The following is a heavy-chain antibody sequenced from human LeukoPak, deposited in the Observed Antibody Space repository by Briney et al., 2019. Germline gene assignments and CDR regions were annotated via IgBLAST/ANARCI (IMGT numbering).Heavy chain of an antibody. CDR3: ARDQSGLWFGEPSGGFGP. V-gene: IGHV1-2*02. Sequence: GASVKVSCKASGYTFTGYYMHWVRQAPGQGLEWMGWINPNGGGTNYAQKFQGRVTMTRDTSISTAYMELSRLRSDDTAVYYCARDQSGLWFGEPSGGFGPWGQGTLVTVSS. J-gene: IGHJ5*02. D-gene: IGHD3-10*01. CDR2: INPNGGGT. CDR1: GYTFTGYY.